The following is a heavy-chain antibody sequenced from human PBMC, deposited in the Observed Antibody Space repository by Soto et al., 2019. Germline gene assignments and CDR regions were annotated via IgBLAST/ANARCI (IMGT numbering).Heavy chain of an antibody. D-gene: IGHD1-1*01. J-gene: IGHJ4*02. CDR1: GFTFTTHG. V-gene: IGHV1-18*01. CDR2: ISNGET. Sequence: HVQLVQSGAEVKKPGASVNVSCKASGFTFTTHGISWVRQAPGQGLEWMGWISNGETNSAQKLQGRVTMTTDTTTSTAYMELGGLRFDDTAVYYCARGSERYNWNDPWDYWGQGTLVTVSS. CDR3: ARGSERYNWNDPWDY.